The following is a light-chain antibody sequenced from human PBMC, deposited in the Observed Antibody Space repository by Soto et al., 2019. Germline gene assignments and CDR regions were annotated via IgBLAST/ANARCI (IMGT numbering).Light chain of an antibody. CDR1: QSVLFSSNNKKF. V-gene: IGKV4-1*01. CDR3: QQSYRLPLT. J-gene: IGKJ4*01. Sequence: DVVMTQSPDSLAVSLGERATINCTSSQSVLFSSNNKKFLAWFQQKPGHPPRLLFYWASTRASGVPDRFSGSASGIDFTLTITSLQAEDVAVYYCQQSYRLPLTFGGGTKVEIK. CDR2: WAS.